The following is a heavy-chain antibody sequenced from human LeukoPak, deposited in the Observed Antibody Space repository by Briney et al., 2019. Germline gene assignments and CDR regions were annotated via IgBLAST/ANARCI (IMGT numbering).Heavy chain of an antibody. Sequence: PGGSLRLSCTASGFTFGDYAMSWVHQAPGKGLEWVIFIRSIPYGGTTEYAASVKGRFTISRDDSKSIAYLQMNSLKTEDTAVYYCTRGYYYDSSGEYYFDYWGQGTLVTVSS. CDR2: IRSIPYGGTT. CDR3: TRGYYYDSSGEYYFDY. D-gene: IGHD3-22*01. V-gene: IGHV3-49*04. J-gene: IGHJ4*02. CDR1: GFTFGDYA.